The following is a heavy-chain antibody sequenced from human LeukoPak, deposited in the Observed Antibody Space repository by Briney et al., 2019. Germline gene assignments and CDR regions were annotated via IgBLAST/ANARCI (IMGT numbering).Heavy chain of an antibody. V-gene: IGHV3-33*08. CDR1: GFTFSSYA. Sequence: PGGSLRLSCAASGFTFSSYAMSWVRQAPGKGLEWVAVIWYDGSNKYYADSVKGRFTISRDNSKNTLYLQMNSLRAEDTAVYYCARDTSYYGSDGMDVWGQGTTVTVSS. CDR3: ARDTSYYGSDGMDV. J-gene: IGHJ6*02. D-gene: IGHD3-10*01. CDR2: IWYDGSNK.